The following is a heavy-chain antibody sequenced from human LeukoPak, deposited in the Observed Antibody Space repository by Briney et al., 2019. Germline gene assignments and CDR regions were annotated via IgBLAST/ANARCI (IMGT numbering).Heavy chain of an antibody. J-gene: IGHJ4*02. D-gene: IGHD1-26*01. CDR1: GFTFTTYN. Sequence: GGSLRLSCAASGFTFTTYNMNWVRQAPGKGLEWVSFISSDSKIIYYADSVKGRFTVSRDNAKNSLYLQMNSLTDEDTAVYYCARNPAGIGDYGGQGTLVTVSS. CDR3: ARNPAGIGDY. V-gene: IGHV3-48*02. CDR2: ISSDSKII.